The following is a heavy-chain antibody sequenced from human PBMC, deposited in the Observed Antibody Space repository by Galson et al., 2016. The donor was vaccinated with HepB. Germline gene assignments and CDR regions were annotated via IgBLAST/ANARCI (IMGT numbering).Heavy chain of an antibody. CDR3: VKEQGDRGVAAGGFDN. J-gene: IGHJ4*02. CDR2: TDPIFGTP. Sequence: SVKVSCKASGGSIGSYGVSWVRQAPGHGLEWMGGTDPIFGTPKYAQNFRDRVTITADKTTSTAYMEVSSLKSEDTAIYYCVKEQGDRGVAAGGFDNWGQGTLVIVSS. V-gene: IGHV1-69*06. CDR1: GGSIGSYG. D-gene: IGHD2-15*01.